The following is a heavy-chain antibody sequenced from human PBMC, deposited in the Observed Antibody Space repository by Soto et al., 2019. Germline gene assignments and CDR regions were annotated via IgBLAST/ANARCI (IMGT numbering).Heavy chain of an antibody. J-gene: IGHJ4*02. CDR2: IYHRGST. D-gene: IGHD2-2*01. Sequence: SETLSLTCTVSGDSISTSSWWSWVRQPPGKGLELIGEIYHRGSTKYNPSLKSRVTISLDKSKNQFSLKLSSVTAADTAVYYCARELYTSCLGYWGPGTLVTVSS. CDR1: GDSISTSSW. V-gene: IGHV4-4*02. CDR3: ARELYTSCLGY.